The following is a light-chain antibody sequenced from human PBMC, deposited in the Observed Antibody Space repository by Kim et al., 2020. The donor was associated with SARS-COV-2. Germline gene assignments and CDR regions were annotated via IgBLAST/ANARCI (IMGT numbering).Light chain of an antibody. CDR1: RSISSW. CDR2: KAS. CDR3: QQYNSYAYT. V-gene: IGKV1-5*03. J-gene: IGKJ2*01. Sequence: SASVGDRVPITCRASRSISSWLAWYQQKPGKAPKLLIYKASSLESGVPSRFSGSGSGTEFTLTISSLQPDDFATYYCQQYNSYAYTFGQGTKLEI.